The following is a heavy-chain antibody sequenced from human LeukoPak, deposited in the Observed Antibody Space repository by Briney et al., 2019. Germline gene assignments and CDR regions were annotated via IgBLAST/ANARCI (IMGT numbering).Heavy chain of an antibody. Sequence: AGGSLRLSCAASGFTFSDYYMSWIRQAPGKGLEWVSYISSSGSTTYYADSVKGRFTISRDNAKNSLYLQMSSLRAEDTAAYYCARDLGATTWDYYMDVWGKGTTVTVSS. CDR2: ISSSGSTT. D-gene: IGHD5-12*01. CDR1: GFTFSDYY. V-gene: IGHV3-11*04. J-gene: IGHJ6*03. CDR3: ARDLGATTWDYYMDV.